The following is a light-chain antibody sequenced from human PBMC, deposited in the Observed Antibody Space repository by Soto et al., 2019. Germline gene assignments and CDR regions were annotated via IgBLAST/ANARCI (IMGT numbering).Light chain of an antibody. CDR1: TGAVTSGYY. J-gene: IGLJ2*01. Sequence: QAVVTQEPSLTVSPGGTVTLTCASSTGAVTSGYYPNWFQQKPGQAPRTLIYDTNNKHSWTPARFSGSLLGGKAALTLSGVQPEDEAEYYCLLYYGGGHVVFGGGTKVTVL. V-gene: IGLV7-43*01. CDR3: LLYYGGGHVV. CDR2: DTN.